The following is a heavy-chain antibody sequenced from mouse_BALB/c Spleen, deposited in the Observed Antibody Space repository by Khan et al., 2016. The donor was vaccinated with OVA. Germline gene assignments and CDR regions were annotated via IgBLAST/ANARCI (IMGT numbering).Heavy chain of an antibody. CDR3: ATLYGNRFAF. V-gene: IGHV14-3*02. Sequence: VQLQQSGAELVKPGASVKLSCSASGFNIKDTYIHWMKQRPEQGLEWIGRIDPPNDDSKYGPKFQAKATLTADTSSNTAYLQLSSLTSGYTAVYYCATLYGNRFAFWGQGTLVSVSA. J-gene: IGHJ3*01. CDR1: GFNIKDTY. CDR2: IDPPNDDS. D-gene: IGHD2-1*01.